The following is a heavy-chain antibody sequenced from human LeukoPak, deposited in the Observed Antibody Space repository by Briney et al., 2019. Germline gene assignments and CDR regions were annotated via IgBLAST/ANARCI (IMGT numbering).Heavy chain of an antibody. CDR2: ISGSGGST. J-gene: IGHJ4*02. CDR3: AKDGIYGSGSYYNGGFDY. D-gene: IGHD3-10*01. V-gene: IGHV3-23*01. Sequence: GGSLRLSCAASGFTFSSYAMSWVRQAPEKGLEWVSAISGSGGSTYYADSVKGRFTISRDNSKNTLYLQMNSLRAQDTAVYYCAKDGIYGSGSYYNGGFDYWGQGTLVTVSS. CDR1: GFTFSSYA.